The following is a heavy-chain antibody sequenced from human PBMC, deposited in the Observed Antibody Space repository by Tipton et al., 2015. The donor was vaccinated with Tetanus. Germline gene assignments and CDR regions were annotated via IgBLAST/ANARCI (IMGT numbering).Heavy chain of an antibody. CDR2: TYIRGTT. CDR3: VRAPYSSPGKYYFDL. V-gene: IGHV4-4*07. D-gene: IGHD4-11*01. J-gene: IGHJ4*02. Sequence: TLSLTCTVSGGSIASQYWSWIRQPAGKGLEWIGRTYIRGTTTYNPSLKSRVTISVDTSENQMSLRLTSVTAADTAVYYCVRAPYSSPGKYYFDLWGQGTLVTVSS. CDR1: GGSIASQY.